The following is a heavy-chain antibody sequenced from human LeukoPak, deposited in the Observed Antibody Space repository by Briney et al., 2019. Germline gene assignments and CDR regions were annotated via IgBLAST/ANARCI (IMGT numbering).Heavy chain of an antibody. Sequence: GGSLRLSCAASGFTLSDYYMSWIRQAPGKGLEWVAVISYDGSNKYYADSVKGRFTISRDNSKNTLYLQMNSLRAEDTAVYYCARDTRGYGSGSYYNWYFDLWGRGTLVTVSS. CDR2: ISYDGSNK. V-gene: IGHV3-30-3*01. D-gene: IGHD3-10*01. J-gene: IGHJ2*01. CDR3: ARDTRGYGSGSYYNWYFDL. CDR1: GFTLSDYY.